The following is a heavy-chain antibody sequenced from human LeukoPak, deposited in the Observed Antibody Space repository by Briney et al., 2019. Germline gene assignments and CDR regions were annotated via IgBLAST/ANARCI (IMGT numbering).Heavy chain of an antibody. Sequence: ASVKVSCKASGYTFTSYGISWVRQAPGQGLEWMGWISAYNGNTNYAQKLQGRVTMTRNTSISTAYMELSSLRSEDTAVYYCARNNDAFDIWGQGTMVTVSS. CDR1: GYTFTSYG. D-gene: IGHD1/OR15-1a*01. V-gene: IGHV1-18*01. J-gene: IGHJ3*02. CDR3: ARNNDAFDI. CDR2: ISAYNGNT.